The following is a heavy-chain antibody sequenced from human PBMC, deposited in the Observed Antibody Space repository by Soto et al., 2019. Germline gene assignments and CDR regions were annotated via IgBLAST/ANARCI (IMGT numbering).Heavy chain of an antibody. CDR3: ARSSPSTVTTFVY. V-gene: IGHV4-31*03. D-gene: IGHD4-17*01. Sequence: QVQLQESGPGLVKPSQTLSLTCTVSGGSISSGGYYWSWIRQHQGKGLEWIGYIYYCGSTYYNPSLKGRVTISVDTSKDQCSLKLSSVTAADTAVYYCARSSPSTVTTFVYWGQGTLVTVSS. J-gene: IGHJ4*02. CDR1: GGSISSGGYY. CDR2: IYYCGST.